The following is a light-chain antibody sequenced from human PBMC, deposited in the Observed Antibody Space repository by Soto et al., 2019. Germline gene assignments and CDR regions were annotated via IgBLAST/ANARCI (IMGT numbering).Light chain of an antibody. CDR2: KAS. CDR1: QTISSW. Sequence: DIQLTQSPSTLSGSVGDRVTITFRASQTISSWLAWYQQKPGKAPKPLLYKASTLKSGVPSRFSGTGYGTLFTFTSCSQQHDDFAPYYCQHYNSYSEAFGQGTKV. CDR3: QHYNSYSEA. J-gene: IGKJ1*01. V-gene: IGKV1-5*03.